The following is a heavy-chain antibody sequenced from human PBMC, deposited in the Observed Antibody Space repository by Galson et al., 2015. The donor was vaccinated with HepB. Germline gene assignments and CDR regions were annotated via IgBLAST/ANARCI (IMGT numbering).Heavy chain of an antibody. CDR1: GFTFGDYA. V-gene: IGHV3-49*04. J-gene: IGHJ4*02. Sequence: SLRLSCAASGFTFGDYAMSWVRQAPGKGLEWKGFIRSETYGATTEYAASVKGRFIISRDDSKSLAYLQLNSLKTEDTAVYYCTVHDTLAAAAFFDYWGQGALVTVSS. D-gene: IGHD6-13*01. CDR2: IRSETYGATT. CDR3: TVHDTLAAAAFFDY.